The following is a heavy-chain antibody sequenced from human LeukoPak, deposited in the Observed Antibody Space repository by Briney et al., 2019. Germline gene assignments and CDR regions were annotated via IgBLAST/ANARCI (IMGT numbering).Heavy chain of an antibody. Sequence: PGGSLRLSCAASGFTFSSYAVSWVRQAPGKGLEWVSAISGSGGSTYYADSVKGRFTISRDNSKNTLYLQMNSLRAEDTAVYYCAKDDRGYDSSGYYPNAFDYWGQGTLVTVSS. V-gene: IGHV3-23*01. J-gene: IGHJ4*02. CDR2: ISGSGGST. CDR1: GFTFSSYA. D-gene: IGHD3-22*01. CDR3: AKDDRGYDSSGYYPNAFDY.